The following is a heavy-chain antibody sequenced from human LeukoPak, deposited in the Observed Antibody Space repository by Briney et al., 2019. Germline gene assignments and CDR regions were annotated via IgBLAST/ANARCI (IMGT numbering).Heavy chain of an antibody. V-gene: IGHV4-39*01. CDR1: GGSISSSSYY. CDR2: IYYSGST. J-gene: IGHJ4*02. CDR3: ARLVGPRAAAGAFDY. D-gene: IGHD6-13*01. Sequence: SETLSLTCTVSGGSISSSSYYWGWIRQPPGKGLEWIASIYYSGSTYYNPSLKSRVTISVDTSKNQFSLKLSSVTAADTAVYYCARLVGPRAAAGAFDYWGQGTLVTVSS.